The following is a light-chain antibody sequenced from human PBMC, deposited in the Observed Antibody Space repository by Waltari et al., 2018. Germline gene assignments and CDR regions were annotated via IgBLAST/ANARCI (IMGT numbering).Light chain of an antibody. CDR3: QQYNNWPRGT. Sequence: EMVMTQSPLTLSVSPGERATLSCRASQSIGINLAWYPQKPGQAPRLLISDASTRAAGIAAGVTARGSGTEFTRTISSVQSEDFAFYYCQQYNNWPRGTFGQGTKVEIK. J-gene: IGKJ1*01. CDR1: QSIGIN. V-gene: IGKV3-15*01. CDR2: DAS.